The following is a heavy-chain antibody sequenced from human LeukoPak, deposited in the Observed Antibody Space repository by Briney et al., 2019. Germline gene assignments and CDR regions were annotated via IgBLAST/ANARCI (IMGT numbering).Heavy chain of an antibody. J-gene: IGHJ4*02. CDR1: GGSTSSYY. CDR2: IYYSGST. CDR3: ARGVGLHVYYFDY. D-gene: IGHD3-16*01. Sequence: SETLSLTCTVSGGSTSSYYWSWIRQPPGKGLEWIGYIYYSGSTNYNPSLKSRVTMSVDTSKNQFSLKLSSVTAADTAVYYCARGVGLHVYYFDYWGQGSLVTVSS. V-gene: IGHV4-59*01.